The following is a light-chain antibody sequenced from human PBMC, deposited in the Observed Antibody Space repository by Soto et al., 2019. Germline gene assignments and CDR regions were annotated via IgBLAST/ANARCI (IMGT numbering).Light chain of an antibody. CDR1: KNDIGVYDF. V-gene: IGLV2-8*01. Sequence: QSVLTQPPSASGSPGQSVTISCTGTKNDIGVYDFVSWYQHHPGKAPRLIIYEVVQRPSGVPDRFSGSKSGNTASLTISGLQAEDEAEYYCCLSPGSLTWLFGGGTKLTVL. CDR3: CLSPGSLTWL. CDR2: EVV. J-gene: IGLJ3*02.